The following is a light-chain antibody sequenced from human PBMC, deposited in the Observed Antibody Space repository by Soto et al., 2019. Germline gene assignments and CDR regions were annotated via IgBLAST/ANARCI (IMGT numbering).Light chain of an antibody. V-gene: IGKV1-39*01. CDR1: QRITSY. Sequence: DIQMTQSPSSLSASVGDRVTITCRASQRITSYLNWYQQKPGKAPKFLIYAASSLQSGVPSRFSGSGSGTDFTLTISSLQLEDFGTYYCQQSYSTPFTFGPGTKVDIK. CDR3: QQSYSTPFT. CDR2: AAS. J-gene: IGKJ3*01.